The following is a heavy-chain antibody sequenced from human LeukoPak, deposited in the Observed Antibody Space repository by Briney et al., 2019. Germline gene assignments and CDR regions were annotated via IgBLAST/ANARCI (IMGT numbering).Heavy chain of an antibody. CDR1: GFTFSSYG. CDR2: IWYDGSNK. J-gene: IGHJ4*02. CDR3: ARDKGADEGSKFDY. D-gene: IGHD1-26*01. Sequence: GGSLRLSCAASGFTFSSYGMHWVRQAPGKGLEWVAVIWYDGSNKYYADSVKGRFTISRDNSKNTLYLQMNSLRAEDTALYYCARDKGADEGSKFDYWGQGTLVPVSS. V-gene: IGHV3-33*01.